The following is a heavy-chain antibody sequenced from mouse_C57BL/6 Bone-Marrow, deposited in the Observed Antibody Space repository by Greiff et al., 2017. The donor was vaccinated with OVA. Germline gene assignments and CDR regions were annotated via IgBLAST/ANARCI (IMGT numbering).Heavy chain of an antibody. Sequence: VQVVESGAELVKPGASVKISCKASGYAFSSYWMNWVKQRPGKGLEWIGQIYPGDGDTNYNGKFKGKATLTADKSSSTAYMQLSSLTSEDSAVYFCARWAGTGFAYWGQGTLVTVSA. CDR1: GYAFSSYW. J-gene: IGHJ3*01. CDR3: ARWAGTGFAY. D-gene: IGHD4-1*01. V-gene: IGHV1-80*01. CDR2: IYPGDGDT.